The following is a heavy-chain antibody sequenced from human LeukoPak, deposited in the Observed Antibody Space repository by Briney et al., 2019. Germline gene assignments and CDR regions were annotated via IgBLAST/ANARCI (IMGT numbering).Heavy chain of an antibody. D-gene: IGHD4-11*01. CDR2: IRYDGSNK. CDR1: RFTFSSYG. J-gene: IGHJ4*02. Sequence: QPGGSLRLSCAASRFTFSSYGMHWVRQAPGKGLEWVAFIRYDGSNKYYADSVKGRFTISRDNSENTLYLQMNSLRAEDTAVYYCAKPTDDYSNYFDYWGQGTLVTVSS. CDR3: AKPTDDYSNYFDY. V-gene: IGHV3-30*02.